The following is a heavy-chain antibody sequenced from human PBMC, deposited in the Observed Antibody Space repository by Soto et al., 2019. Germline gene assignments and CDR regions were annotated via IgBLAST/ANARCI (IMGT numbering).Heavy chain of an antibody. D-gene: IGHD1-1*01. CDR1: GFTFSSYG. Sequence: QVQLVESGGGVVQPGRSLRLSCAASGFTFSSYGMHWVRQAPGKGLEWVAVISYDGSNKYYADSVKGRFTISRDNSKNTLYLEMNSLRAEDTAVYYCEKPPATGNDDHHYFDYWGQGTLVTVCS. CDR3: EKPPATGNDDHHYFDY. CDR2: ISYDGSNK. J-gene: IGHJ4*02. V-gene: IGHV3-30*18.